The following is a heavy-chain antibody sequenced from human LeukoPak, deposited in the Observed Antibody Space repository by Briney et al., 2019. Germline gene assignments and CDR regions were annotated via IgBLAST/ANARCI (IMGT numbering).Heavy chain of an antibody. Sequence: SETLSLTCTVSGYSISSGYYWGWIRQPPGKGLEWIGSIYHSGSTYYNPSLKSRVTISVDTSKNQFSLQLNSVTPEDTAVYYCARSYSGYDYAFDYWGQGTLVTVSS. CDR2: IYHSGST. D-gene: IGHD5-12*01. CDR1: GYSISSGYY. CDR3: ARSYSGYDYAFDY. J-gene: IGHJ4*02. V-gene: IGHV4-38-2*02.